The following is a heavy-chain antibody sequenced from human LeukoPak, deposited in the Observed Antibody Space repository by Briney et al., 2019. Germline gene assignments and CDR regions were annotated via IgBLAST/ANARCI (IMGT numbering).Heavy chain of an antibody. CDR1: GFTFSSYA. CDR2: IRSTDGAI. CDR3: ARDRDWAFDY. J-gene: IGHJ4*02. D-gene: IGHD3-9*01. V-gene: IGHV3-48*02. Sequence: PGGSLRLSCAASGFTFSSYAMSWVRQAPGKGLEWLSYIRSTDGAIAYADSVKGRFTISRDDAKNSLYLQMNSLRDEDTAVYYCARDRDWAFDYWGQGTLITVSS.